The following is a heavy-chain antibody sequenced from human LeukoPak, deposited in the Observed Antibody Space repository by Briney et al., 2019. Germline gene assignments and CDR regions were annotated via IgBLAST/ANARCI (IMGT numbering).Heavy chain of an antibody. CDR3: ARDWLTMVRGVPYYYYYYMDV. CDR2: IIPIFGTA. Sequence: ASVKVSCKASGGTFSSYAISWVRQAPGQGLEWMGGIIPIFGTANYAQKFQGRVTITADKSTSTAYMELSSLRSEDTAVYYCARDWLTMVRGVPYYYYYYMDVWGKGTTVTVSS. V-gene: IGHV1-69*06. D-gene: IGHD3-10*01. J-gene: IGHJ6*03. CDR1: GGTFSSYA.